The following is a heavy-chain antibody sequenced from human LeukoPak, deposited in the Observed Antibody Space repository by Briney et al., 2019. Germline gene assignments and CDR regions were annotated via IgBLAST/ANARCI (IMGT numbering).Heavy chain of an antibody. CDR2: IDPNSGGT. Sequence: ASVKVSCKASGYSFTDYYMRWVRQAPGQGLEWMGWIDPNSGGTNYAQKFQGRLTMTRDTSISTAYMELSRLRCDETAVYYCARGYRYDDYWGQGTLVAVSS. J-gene: IGHJ4*02. CDR1: GYSFTDYY. D-gene: IGHD5-18*01. V-gene: IGHV1-2*02. CDR3: ARGYRYDDY.